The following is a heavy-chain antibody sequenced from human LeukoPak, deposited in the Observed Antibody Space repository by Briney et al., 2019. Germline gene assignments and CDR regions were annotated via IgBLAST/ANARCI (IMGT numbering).Heavy chain of an antibody. D-gene: IGHD6-13*01. CDR1: GFTFSNYG. V-gene: IGHV3-33*01. Sequence: GRSLRLSCAASGFTFSNYGMHWVRQAPGKGLEWVAIIWYDGSNKYYADSVKGRFTISRDNSKNTLYLQMNYLRADDTAVYYCASPSPGGAAAGLFDYWGQGTLVTVSS. CDR3: ASPSPGGAAAGLFDY. CDR2: IWYDGSNK. J-gene: IGHJ4*02.